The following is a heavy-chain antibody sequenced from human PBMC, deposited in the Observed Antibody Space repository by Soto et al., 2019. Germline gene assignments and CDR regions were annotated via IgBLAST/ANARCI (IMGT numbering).Heavy chain of an antibody. CDR1: GDSIGGSNFY. J-gene: IGHJ5*02. V-gene: IGHV4-39*01. CDR2: IFYSGNT. Sequence: SETLSLTCTVSGDSIGGSNFYWGWLRQPPGKGLEWIGSIFYSGNTYYNPSLKSRVIMSVDTSKNQLSLRLNSVTAADTAVYYCARTGRIAIFGVVTEFDPWGPGTLVTGSS. D-gene: IGHD3-3*01. CDR3: ARTGRIAIFGVVTEFDP.